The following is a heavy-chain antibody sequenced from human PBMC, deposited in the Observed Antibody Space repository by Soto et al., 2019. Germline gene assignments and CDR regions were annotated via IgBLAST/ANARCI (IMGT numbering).Heavy chain of an antibody. CDR1: GFTFSSYA. D-gene: IGHD6-19*01. Sequence: EVQLLESGGGLVQPGGSLRLSCAASGFTFSSYAMSWVRQAPGKGLEWVSGISGSSSGTYYTDSVKGRFTISRDNSKNTVYLQMNSLRGEDTAVYYCAKDRSENFWVYYYAMDVWGQGTAVTVSS. J-gene: IGHJ6*02. CDR2: ISGSSSGT. CDR3: AKDRSENFWVYYYAMDV. V-gene: IGHV3-23*01.